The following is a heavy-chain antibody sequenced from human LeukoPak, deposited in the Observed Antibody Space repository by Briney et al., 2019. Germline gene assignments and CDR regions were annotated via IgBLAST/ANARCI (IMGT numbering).Heavy chain of an antibody. CDR3: AGDSYYYDSSGF. V-gene: IGHV4-39*01. Sequence: PSETLSLTCTVSGGSISSSSHYWGWIRQPPGKGLEWIGSIYYSGSTYYNPSLKSRVTISVDTSKNQFSLRLSSVTAADTAAYYCAGDSYYYDSSGFWGQGTLVTVSS. D-gene: IGHD3-22*01. CDR1: GGSISSSSHY. J-gene: IGHJ4*02. CDR2: IYYSGST.